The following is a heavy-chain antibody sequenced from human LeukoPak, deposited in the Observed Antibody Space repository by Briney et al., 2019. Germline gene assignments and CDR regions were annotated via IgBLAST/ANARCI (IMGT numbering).Heavy chain of an antibody. CDR3: AREALSLDTAMVLYFDY. J-gene: IGHJ4*02. Sequence: ASVKVSCKASGYTFTGYYMHWVRQAPGQGLEWMGWINPNSGGTNYAQKFQGMVTMTRDTSISTAYMELSRLRSDDTAVYYCAREALSLDTAMVLYFDYWGQGTLVTVSS. CDR2: INPNSGGT. CDR1: GYTFTGYY. D-gene: IGHD5-18*01. V-gene: IGHV1-2*02.